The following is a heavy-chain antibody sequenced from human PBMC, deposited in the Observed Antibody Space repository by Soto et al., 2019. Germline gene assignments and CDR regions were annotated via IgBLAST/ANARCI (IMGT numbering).Heavy chain of an antibody. CDR1: GGSISSAGYY. CDR2: IYYSGGP. J-gene: IGHJ5*02. Sequence: QVQLQESGPGLVKPSQTLSLTCTVSGGSISSAGYYWSWIRQHPGKGLEWIGYIYYSGGPYYNPPLNSRVTISVDTSKNPFALKLSSVTAADTAVYYCAREEGGGYDHRWFDPWGQGTLVTVSS. V-gene: IGHV4-31*03. CDR3: AREEGGGYDHRWFDP. D-gene: IGHD5-12*01.